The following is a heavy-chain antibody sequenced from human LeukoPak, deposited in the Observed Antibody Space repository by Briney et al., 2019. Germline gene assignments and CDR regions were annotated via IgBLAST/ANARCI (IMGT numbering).Heavy chain of an antibody. CDR1: GFTFSNYG. Sequence: PGGSLRLSCAASGFTFSNYGMHWVRQAPGKGLEWVTFIRHDGSHKSYADSVKGRFTVSRDNSKNTLYLQMNSLRPEDTAVYYCALMRDGHTNWGQGTLVTVSS. J-gene: IGHJ4*02. D-gene: IGHD5-24*01. CDR3: ALMRDGHTN. V-gene: IGHV3-30*02. CDR2: IRHDGSHK.